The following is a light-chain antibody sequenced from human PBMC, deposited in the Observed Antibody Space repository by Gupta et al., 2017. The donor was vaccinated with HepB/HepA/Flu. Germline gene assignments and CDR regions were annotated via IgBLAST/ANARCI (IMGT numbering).Light chain of an antibody. J-gene: IGKJ4*01. CDR2: LGS. V-gene: IGKV2-28*01. CDR1: QSLLHSNGYNY. Sequence: DIVMTQSPLSLPVSPGEPASISCRSSQSLLHSNGYNYLDWYLQKPGQSPQLLIYLGSNRASGVPDRFSGSGSGTDFTRKISRVEAEDVGVYYCRQALQTPLTFGGGTXVEIK. CDR3: RQALQTPLT.